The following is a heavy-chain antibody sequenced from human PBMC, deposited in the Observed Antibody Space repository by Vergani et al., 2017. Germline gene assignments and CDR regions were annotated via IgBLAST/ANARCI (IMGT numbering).Heavy chain of an antibody. V-gene: IGHV4-38-2*01. CDR3: ARGSSSSYYYYYMDV. Sequence: QVQLQESGPGLVKPSETLSLTCAVSDYSISSGYYWGWIRHPPGKGLEWIGSIYHSGSTYYNPSLKSPVTMSVETSKNQFSLKLSSVTAADTAVYYCARGSSSSYYYYYMDVWGKGTTVTVSS. CDR1: DYSISSGYY. CDR2: IYHSGST. J-gene: IGHJ6*03. D-gene: IGHD6-13*01.